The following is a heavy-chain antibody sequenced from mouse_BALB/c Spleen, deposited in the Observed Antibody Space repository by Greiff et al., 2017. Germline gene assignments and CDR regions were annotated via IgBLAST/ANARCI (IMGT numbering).Heavy chain of an antibody. CDR3: TRFYYDYDVGAMDY. Sequence: EVQGVESGGGLVQPGGSMKLSCVASGFTFSNYWMNWVRQSPEKGLEWVAEIRLKSNNYATHYAESVKGRFTISRDDSKSSVYLQMNNLRAEDTGIYYWTRFYYDYDVGAMDYWGQGTSVTVSS. CDR1: GFTFSNYW. V-gene: IGHV6-6*02. CDR2: IRLKSNNYAT. J-gene: IGHJ4*01. D-gene: IGHD2-4*01.